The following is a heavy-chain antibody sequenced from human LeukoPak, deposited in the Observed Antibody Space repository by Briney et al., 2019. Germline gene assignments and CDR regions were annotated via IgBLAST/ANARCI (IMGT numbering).Heavy chain of an antibody. CDR2: IYHSGTV. CDR1: VGSLSSGVYS. D-gene: IGHD3-16*01. Sequence: SETLSLTSAVSVGSLSSGVYSWSWIRQPPGTGLEWIGYIYHSGTVSYNTSFKSRVTKSVDRPKNHCSFRLTSVTPAARAVIYCTATGGRNRFDPWGQGTLVTVSS. V-gene: IGHV4-30-2*01. J-gene: IGHJ5*02. CDR3: TATGGRNRFDP.